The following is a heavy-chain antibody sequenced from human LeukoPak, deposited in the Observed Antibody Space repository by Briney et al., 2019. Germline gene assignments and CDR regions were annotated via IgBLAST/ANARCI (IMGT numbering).Heavy chain of an antibody. V-gene: IGHV5-51*01. CDR1: GYSFTSYW. CDR2: IYPGDSNT. Sequence: GESLKISCKGSGYSFTSYWIGWVRQMPGKGLEWMGIIYPGDSNTRYSPSFQGQVTISADKSISTAHLQWSSLKASDSAMYYCARQMVRGVSWGWFDPWGQGTLVTVSS. D-gene: IGHD3-10*01. CDR3: ARQMVRGVSWGWFDP. J-gene: IGHJ5*02.